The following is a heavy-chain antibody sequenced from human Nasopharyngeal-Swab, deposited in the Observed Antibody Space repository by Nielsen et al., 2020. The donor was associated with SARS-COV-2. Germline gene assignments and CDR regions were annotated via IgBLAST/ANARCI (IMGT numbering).Heavy chain of an antibody. V-gene: IGHV3-23*01. CDR3: AKDRDSGDDSDDYYHYYGMDV. D-gene: IGHD5-12*01. CDR1: GFTFSSYW. CDR2: ISASDYTT. Sequence: GGSLRLSCAASGFTFSSYWMSWVRQAPGKGLEWVSVISASDYTTYYADSVKGRFTISRDNSKNTVNLQMNSLRAEDTAIYYCAKDRDSGDDSDDYYHYYGMDVWGQGTTVTVFS. J-gene: IGHJ6*02.